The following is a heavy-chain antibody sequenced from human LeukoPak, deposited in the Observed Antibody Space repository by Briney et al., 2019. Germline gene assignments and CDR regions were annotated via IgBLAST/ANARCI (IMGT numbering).Heavy chain of an antibody. D-gene: IGHD3-22*01. CDR3: AKFDDSSGYYRY. CDR2: ISGSGGST. J-gene: IGHJ4*02. V-gene: IGHV3-23*01. CDR1: GFTFSSYA. Sequence: PGGSLRLSCAASGFTFSSYAMSWVRQAPGKGLEWVSAISGSGGSTYYADSVKGRFTISRDNSKNALYLQMNSLRAEDTAVYYCAKFDDSSGYYRYWGQGTLVTVSS.